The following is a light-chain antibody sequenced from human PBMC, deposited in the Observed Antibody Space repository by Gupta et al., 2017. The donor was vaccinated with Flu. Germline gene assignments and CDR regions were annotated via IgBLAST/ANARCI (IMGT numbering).Light chain of an antibody. V-gene: IGLV2-14*03. CDR1: SSDVGGYNH. CDR2: DIT. Sequence: SALAQAAPGSGSPGQSITNVCTGNSSDVGGYNHVSCYQQYPDKVPQLMLYDITSRPSGVSHCFYCTSSSNAASLTISVLHSEDAAYYCCGSYTGGRTFVFGSGTKVTVV. CDR3: GSYTGGRTFV. J-gene: IGLJ1*01.